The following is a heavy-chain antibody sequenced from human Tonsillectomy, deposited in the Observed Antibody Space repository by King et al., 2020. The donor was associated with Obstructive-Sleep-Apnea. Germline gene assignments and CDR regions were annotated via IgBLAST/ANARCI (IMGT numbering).Heavy chain of an antibody. CDR3: VRDGKYCNGGSCYFDY. J-gene: IGHJ4*02. V-gene: IGHV3-64D*06. D-gene: IGHD2-15*01. Sequence: VQLVESGGGLVQPGGSLRLSCSASGFTFSSFSMHWVRQAPGKGLEFFSAISGDETSTYYADSVKGRLTISRDNSKDTLYLQMSSLRPEDTALYYCVRDGKYCNGGSCYFDYWGRGTLVTVSS. CDR2: ISGDETST. CDR1: GFTFSSFS.